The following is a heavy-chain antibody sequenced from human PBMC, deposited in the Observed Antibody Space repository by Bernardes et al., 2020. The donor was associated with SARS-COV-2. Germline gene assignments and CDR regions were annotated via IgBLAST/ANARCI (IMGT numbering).Heavy chain of an antibody. Sequence: SETLSLTRTVSGGSISSYYWSWIRQPAGKGLEWIGRIYTSGSTNYNPSLKSRVTMSVDTSKNQFSLKLSSVTAADTAVYYCARDPPGYYYGSGMNYYGMDVWGQGTTVTVSS. J-gene: IGHJ6*02. CDR1: GGSISSYY. CDR2: IYTSGST. CDR3: ARDPPGYYYGSGMNYYGMDV. D-gene: IGHD3-10*01. V-gene: IGHV4-4*07.